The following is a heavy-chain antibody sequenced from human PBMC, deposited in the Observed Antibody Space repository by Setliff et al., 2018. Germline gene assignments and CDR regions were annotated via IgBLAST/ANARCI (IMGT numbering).Heavy chain of an antibody. CDR3: ARTGTYRYFDY. J-gene: IGHJ4*02. V-gene: IGHV4-39*01. CDR2: IYSGGTT. CDR1: GDSMNSGVYY. Sequence: SETLSLTCKVSGDSMNSGVYYWAWIRQPPGKGLEWIGRIYSGGTTYYNSSLKSRVTISVDTSKSQFSLRLNSMTAADTAVYYCARTGTYRYFDYWGRGTLVTVSS. D-gene: IGHD1-1*01.